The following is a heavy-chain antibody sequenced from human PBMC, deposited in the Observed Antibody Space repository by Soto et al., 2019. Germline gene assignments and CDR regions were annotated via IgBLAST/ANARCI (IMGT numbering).Heavy chain of an antibody. CDR2: ISAYNGNT. J-gene: IGHJ3*02. V-gene: IGHV1-18*04. CDR1: GYTFTIYG. Sequence: ASVKVSCKASGYTFTIYGISCVRQAPGQWLDWMGWISAYNGNTNYAQKLQGRVTMTTDTSTSTAYMELRSLRSDDTAVYYCASATRAAFDIWGQGTMVTVSS. CDR3: ASATRAAFDI.